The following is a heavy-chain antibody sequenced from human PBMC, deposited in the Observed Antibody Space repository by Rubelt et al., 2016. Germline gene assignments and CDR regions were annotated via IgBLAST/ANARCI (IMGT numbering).Heavy chain of an antibody. CDR1: GYTFTSYG. D-gene: IGHD3-10*01. Sequence: QVQLVQSGAEVKKPGASVKVSCKASGYTFTSYGISWVRQAPGQGLEWMGWISAYNGNQNYARNTKASVTMTTDASTGTAYMGLTSLRADETAVYYCARDPLPVRGVIMTPTHWGQGTLVTVSS. V-gene: IGHV1-18*01. CDR3: ARDPLPVRGVIMTPTH. J-gene: IGHJ4*02. CDR2: ISAYNGNQ.